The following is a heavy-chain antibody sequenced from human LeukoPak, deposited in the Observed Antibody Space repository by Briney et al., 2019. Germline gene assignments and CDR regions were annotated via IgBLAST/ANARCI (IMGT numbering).Heavy chain of an antibody. Sequence: PSETLSLTCTVSGGSISSYYWSWIRQPPGKGLEWVGYIYYSGSTNYYPSLKSRVTIPVDTSKNQFSLKLSSVTAADTAVYYCARLFAPALAYCGGDCYPGAFDIWGQGTMVTVSS. CDR1: GGSISSYY. CDR2: IYYSGST. D-gene: IGHD2-21*02. CDR3: ARLFAPALAYCGGDCYPGAFDI. J-gene: IGHJ3*02. V-gene: IGHV4-59*08.